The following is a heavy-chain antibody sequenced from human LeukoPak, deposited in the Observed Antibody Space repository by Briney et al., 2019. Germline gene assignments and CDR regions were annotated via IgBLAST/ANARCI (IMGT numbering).Heavy chain of an antibody. CDR3: ARHRSSGYYDY. CDR2: INASGGST. Sequence: GASVKVSCKASGYRFTSYYMHWVRQAPGQGLEWMGIINASGGSTTYAQKFQGRVTMTRDTSTSTVYMELSSLRSEDTAVYYCARHRSSGYYDYWGQGTLVTVSS. J-gene: IGHJ4*02. CDR1: GYRFTSYY. D-gene: IGHD3-22*01. V-gene: IGHV1-46*01.